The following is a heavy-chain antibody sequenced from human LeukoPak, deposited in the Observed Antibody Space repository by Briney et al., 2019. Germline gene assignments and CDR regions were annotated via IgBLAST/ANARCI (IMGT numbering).Heavy chain of an antibody. Sequence: PSETLSLTCAVYGGSFSGYYWSWIRQPPGKGLEWIGEINHSGSTNYNPSLKSRVTISVDTSKNQFSLKLSSVTAADTAVYYCARHLSSWYYYGSGSPYNAPDAFDIWGQGTMVTVSS. CDR3: ARHLSSWYYYGSGSPYNAPDAFDI. V-gene: IGHV4-34*01. CDR1: GGSFSGYY. J-gene: IGHJ3*02. D-gene: IGHD3-10*01. CDR2: INHSGST.